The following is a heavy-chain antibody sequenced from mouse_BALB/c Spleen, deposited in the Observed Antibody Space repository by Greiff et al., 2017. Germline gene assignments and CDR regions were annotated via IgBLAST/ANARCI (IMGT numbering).Heavy chain of an antibody. CDR3: AKRGLRQTSFAY. CDR2: ISYSGST. D-gene: IGHD2-4*01. J-gene: IGHJ3*01. Sequence: EVQLVESGPGLVKPSQSLSLTCTVTGYSITSDYAWNWIRQFPGNQLEWMGYISYSGSTSYNPSLKSRISITRDTSKNQFFLQLNSVTTEDTATYYCAKRGLRQTSFAYWGQGTLVTVSA. CDR1: GYSITSDYA. V-gene: IGHV3-2*02.